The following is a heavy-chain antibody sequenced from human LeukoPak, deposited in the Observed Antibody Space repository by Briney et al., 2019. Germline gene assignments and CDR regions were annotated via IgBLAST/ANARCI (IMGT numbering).Heavy chain of an antibody. Sequence: GGSLRLSCAPSGFMFNDYALHWVRQAPGKGLEWVSSISWNSGNMYYVDSAKGRFTISRDNAKNSLSLQMNSLKPEDTALYYCAKGPGLGAGKRYLDLWGRGTLVIVSS. CDR2: ISWNSGNM. D-gene: IGHD6-13*01. J-gene: IGHJ2*01. CDR3: AKGPGLGAGKRYLDL. CDR1: GFMFNDYA. V-gene: IGHV3-9*01.